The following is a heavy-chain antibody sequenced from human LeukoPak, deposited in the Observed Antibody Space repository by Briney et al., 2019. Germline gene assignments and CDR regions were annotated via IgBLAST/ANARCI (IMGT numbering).Heavy chain of an antibody. CDR2: IYYSGST. D-gene: IGHD4-23*01. CDR1: GGSISSGDYY. CDR3: ARGDIDYGGNPHAFDI. Sequence: PSETLSLTCTVSGGSISSGDYYWSWIRQPPGKGLEWIGYIYYSGSTYYNPSLKSRVTISVDTSKNQFSLKLSSVTAADTAVYYCARGDIDYGGNPHAFDIWGQGTMVTVSS. J-gene: IGHJ3*02. V-gene: IGHV4-30-4*08.